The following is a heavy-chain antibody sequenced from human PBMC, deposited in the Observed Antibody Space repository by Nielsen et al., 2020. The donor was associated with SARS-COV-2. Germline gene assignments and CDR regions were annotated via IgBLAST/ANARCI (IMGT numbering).Heavy chain of an antibody. CDR1: GFSLTTSGVG. Sequence: SGPTLVKPTQTLTLTCTFSGFSLTTSGVGVGWIRQPPGKALEWLALIYWDDDKRYSPSLKSRLTITKDTSKNQVVLTMTNMDPVDTATYYCAFVGLVEGAYYMDVWGKGTTVTVSS. CDR2: IYWDDDK. CDR3: AFVGLVEGAYYMDV. D-gene: IGHD2-15*01. V-gene: IGHV2-5*02. J-gene: IGHJ6*03.